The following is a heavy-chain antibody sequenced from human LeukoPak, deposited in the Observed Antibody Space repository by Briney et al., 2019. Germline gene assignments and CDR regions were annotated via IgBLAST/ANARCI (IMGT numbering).Heavy chain of an antibody. V-gene: IGHV1-69*05. Sequence: SVKVSCKASGGTFSSYAISWVRQAPGQGLEWMGRIIPIFGTANYAQKFQGRVTITTDESSSTAYMELSSLSSEDTAVYYCARDRGTVVSPFDPWGQGTLVTVSS. CDR2: IIPIFGTA. CDR3: ARDRGTVVSPFDP. CDR1: GGTFSSYA. J-gene: IGHJ5*02. D-gene: IGHD3-22*01.